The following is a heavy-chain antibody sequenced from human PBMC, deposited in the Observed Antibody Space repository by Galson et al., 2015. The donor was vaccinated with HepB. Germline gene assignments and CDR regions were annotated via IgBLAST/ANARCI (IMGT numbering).Heavy chain of an antibody. Sequence: QSGAEVTKPGESLRISCKGSGSSFTSYWISWVRQMPGKGLEWMGRIDPSDSYTNYSPSFQGHVTISADKSMSTAYLQWSSLKASDTAMYYCASPRPPGYSYARLEAFDIWGQGTMVTVSS. D-gene: IGHD5-18*01. J-gene: IGHJ3*02. CDR2: IDPSDSYT. CDR3: ASPRPPGYSYARLEAFDI. CDR1: GSSFTSYW. V-gene: IGHV5-10-1*01.